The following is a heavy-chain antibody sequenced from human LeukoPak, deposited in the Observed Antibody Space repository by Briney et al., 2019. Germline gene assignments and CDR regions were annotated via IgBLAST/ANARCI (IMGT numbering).Heavy chain of an antibody. CDR1: GDSVSSNSAA. Sequence: SQTLSRTGAISGDSVSSNSAAWNWIRQSPSRGLELLGRTYYRSKWYNDYGTSVKGRITINPDTSKNQFSLQLNSVTPEDTAVYYCARDGPGELLLDYWGQGTLVTVSS. CDR3: ARDGPGELLLDY. V-gene: IGHV6-1*01. J-gene: IGHJ4*02. D-gene: IGHD1-7*01. CDR2: TYYRSKWYN.